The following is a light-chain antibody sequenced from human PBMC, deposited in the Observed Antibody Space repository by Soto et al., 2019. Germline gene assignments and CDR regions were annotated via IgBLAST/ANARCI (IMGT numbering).Light chain of an antibody. CDR2: DAS. CDR1: QTISSW. CDR3: QQTYSTPPT. Sequence: DIQMTQSPSTLSGSVGDRVTITCRASQTISSWLAWYQQKPGKAPKVLIFDASSLESGVPSRFSGRGSDTEFTLTISSLQPEDFATYYCQQTYSTPPTFGQGTKVDIK. V-gene: IGKV1-5*01. J-gene: IGKJ1*01.